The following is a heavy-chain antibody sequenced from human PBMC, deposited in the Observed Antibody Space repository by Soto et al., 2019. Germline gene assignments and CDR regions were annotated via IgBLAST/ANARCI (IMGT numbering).Heavy chain of an antibody. CDR3: TRDGS. CDR2: ISDSGSTI. V-gene: IGHV3-48*01. D-gene: IGHD5-12*01. CDR1: GFPFSSYA. Sequence: EVQLVESGGGLVQPGGSLRLSCAASGFPFSSYAMNWVRQTPDKGLEWLSYISDSGSTIHYADSVKGRFTISRDNAKTSLYLQMNSMRADDTAVSYCTRDGSWGKGTLVTVSS. J-gene: IGHJ5*02.